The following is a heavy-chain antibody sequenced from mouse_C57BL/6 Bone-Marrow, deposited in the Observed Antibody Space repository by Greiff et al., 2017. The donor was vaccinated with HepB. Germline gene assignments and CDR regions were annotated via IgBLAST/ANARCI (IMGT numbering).Heavy chain of an antibody. CDR3: AREGSNFSWFAY. Sequence: EVKLVESGGGLVQPGGSLKLSCAASGFTFSDYYMYWVRQTPEKRLEWVAYISNGGGSTYYPDTVKGRFTISRDNAKNTLYLQMSRLKSEDTAMYYCAREGSNFSWFAYWGQGTLVTVSA. J-gene: IGHJ3*01. V-gene: IGHV5-12*01. CDR1: GFTFSDYY. CDR2: ISNGGGST. D-gene: IGHD2-5*01.